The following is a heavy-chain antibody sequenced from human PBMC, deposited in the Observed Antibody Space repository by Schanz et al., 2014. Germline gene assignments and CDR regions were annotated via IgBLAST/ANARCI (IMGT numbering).Heavy chain of an antibody. Sequence: QVQLVQSGAEVKKPGSSVKVSCTASGGTFSSYTISWIRQAPGQGLEWMGRIIPVLAIADYAQKFQGRVTMTRNTSISTAYMELSSLRSEDTAVYYCARGYGDSPTDFWGQGTLVTVSS. CDR2: IIPVLAIA. D-gene: IGHD4-17*01. V-gene: IGHV1-69*02. J-gene: IGHJ4*02. CDR1: GGTFSSYT. CDR3: ARGYGDSPTDF.